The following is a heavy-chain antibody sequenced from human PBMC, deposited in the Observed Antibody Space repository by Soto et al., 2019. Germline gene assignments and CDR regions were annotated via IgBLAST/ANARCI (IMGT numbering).Heavy chain of an antibody. J-gene: IGHJ6*02. D-gene: IGHD2-2*01. Sequence: GESLKISCKGSGYSFTSYWIGWVRQMPGKGLEWMGIIYPGDSDTRYSPSFQGQVTISADKSISTAYLQWSSLKASDTAMYYCVTNLYHDYYYYDMDVWGQGTTVTVSS. V-gene: IGHV5-51*01. CDR3: VTNLYHDYYYYDMDV. CDR1: GYSFTSYW. CDR2: IYPGDSDT.